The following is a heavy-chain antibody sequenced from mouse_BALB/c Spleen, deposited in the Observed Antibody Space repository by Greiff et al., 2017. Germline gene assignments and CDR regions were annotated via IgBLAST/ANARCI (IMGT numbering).Heavy chain of an antibody. CDR2: IRNKANGYTT. CDR1: GFTFTDYY. Sequence: EVKLVESGGGLVQPGGSLRLSCATSGFTFTDYYMSWVRQPPGKALEWLGFIRNKANGYTTEYSASVKGRFTISRDNSQSILYLQMNTLRAEDSATYYCARVGSSYAMDYWGQGTSVTVSS. CDR3: ARVGSSYAMDY. J-gene: IGHJ4*01. V-gene: IGHV7-3*02. D-gene: IGHD1-1*01.